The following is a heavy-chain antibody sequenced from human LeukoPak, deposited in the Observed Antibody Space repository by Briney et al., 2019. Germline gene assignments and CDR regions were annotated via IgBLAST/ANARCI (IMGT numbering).Heavy chain of an antibody. CDR1: GFTFSSYA. Sequence: GGSLRLSCAASGFTFSSYAMSWVRQAPGKGLEWVSAISDSGGITYYADSVKGRFTISRDDSENTLYLQMNSLRAEDTAIYYCAKASAVRGYYYYGMDVWGQGTTVTVSS. J-gene: IGHJ6*02. D-gene: IGHD3-10*02. V-gene: IGHV3-23*01. CDR3: AKASAVRGYYYYGMDV. CDR2: ISDSGGIT.